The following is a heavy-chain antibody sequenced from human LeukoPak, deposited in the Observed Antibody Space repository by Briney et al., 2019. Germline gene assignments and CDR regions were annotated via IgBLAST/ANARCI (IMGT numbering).Heavy chain of an antibody. CDR3: ARGEWLVRNWFDP. CDR2: INHSGST. CDR1: GASFSGYY. Sequence: PSETLSLTCAVYGASFSGYYWSWVRHPPGKGLEWIGEINHSGSTNYNPPLKSRVTRSVDTSKSHFSLKLSSVTAADTAVYYWARGEWLVRNWFDPWGQGTLVTVSS. D-gene: IGHD6-19*01. J-gene: IGHJ5*02. V-gene: IGHV4-34*01.